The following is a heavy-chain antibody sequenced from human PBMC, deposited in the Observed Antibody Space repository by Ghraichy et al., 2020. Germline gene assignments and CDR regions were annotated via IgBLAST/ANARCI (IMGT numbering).Heavy chain of an antibody. J-gene: IGHJ5*02. D-gene: IGHD1-7*01. CDR2: ITSSSSYT. CDR1: GFTFSDYY. V-gene: IGHV3-11*06. Sequence: GGSLRLSCAASGFTFSDYYMTWIRQAPGKGLEWVSYITSSSSYTDYADSVKGRFTISRDNANNSLYLQMNSLRAEDTAVYYCARGHFELGAWGQGTLVTVSS. CDR3: ARGHFELGA.